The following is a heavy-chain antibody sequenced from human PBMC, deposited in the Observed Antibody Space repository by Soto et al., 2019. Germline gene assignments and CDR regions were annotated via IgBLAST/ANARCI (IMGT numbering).Heavy chain of an antibody. V-gene: IGHV5-51*01. Sequence: GPSLKSSGQPSGYSFTSYWIGWVRQMPGKGLEWMGIIYPGDSDTRYSPSFQGQVTISADKSISTAYLQWSSLKASDTAMYYCAGGGVRGVITRTRDYYGMDVWGQGTTVTVSS. CDR3: AGGGVRGVITRTRDYYGMDV. CDR1: GYSFTSYW. D-gene: IGHD3-10*01. CDR2: IYPGDSDT. J-gene: IGHJ6*02.